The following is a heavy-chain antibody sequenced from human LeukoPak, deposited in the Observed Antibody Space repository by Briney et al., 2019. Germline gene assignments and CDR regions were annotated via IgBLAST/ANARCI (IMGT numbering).Heavy chain of an antibody. J-gene: IGHJ3*02. CDR3: ARRAELTDAFDI. CDR2: IIPIFGTA. D-gene: IGHD1-26*01. Sequence: ASVKVSCKASGGTFSSYAISWVRQAPGQGLEWMGGIIPIFGTANYAQKFQGRVTITADESTSTAYMELSSLRSEDTAVYYCARRAELTDAFDIWGQGTMVTVSS. CDR1: GGTFSSYA. V-gene: IGHV1-69*13.